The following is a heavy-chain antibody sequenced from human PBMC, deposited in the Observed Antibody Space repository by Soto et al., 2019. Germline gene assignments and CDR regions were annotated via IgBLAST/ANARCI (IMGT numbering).Heavy chain of an antibody. CDR2: IIPILGIA. D-gene: IGHD4-4*01. CDR1: GGTSSSYT. CDR3: ARDDDLQGAFDI. J-gene: IGHJ3*02. V-gene: IGHV1-69*08. Sequence: QVQLVQSGAEVKKPGSSVKVSCKASGGTSSSYTISWVRQAPGQGLEWMGRIIPILGIANYAQKFQGRVTITADKSTSTAYMELSSLRSEDTAVYYCARDDDLQGAFDIWGQGTMVTVSS.